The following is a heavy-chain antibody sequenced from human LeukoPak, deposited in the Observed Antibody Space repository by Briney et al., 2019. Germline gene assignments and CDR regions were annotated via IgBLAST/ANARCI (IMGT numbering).Heavy chain of an antibody. CDR1: GGSISSYY. V-gene: IGHV4-59*01. J-gene: IGHJ4*02. D-gene: IGHD6-13*01. CDR2: IYYSGST. CDR3: ARGQQKLLPFDY. Sequence: SETLSLTCTVSGGSISSYYWSWMRQPPGKGLEWIGYIYYSGSTNHNPSLKSRVTISVDTSKNQFSLKLGSVTAADTAVYYCARGQQKLLPFDYWGQGTLVTVSS.